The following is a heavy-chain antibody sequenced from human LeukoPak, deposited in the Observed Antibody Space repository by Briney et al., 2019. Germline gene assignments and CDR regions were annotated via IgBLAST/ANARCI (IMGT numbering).Heavy chain of an antibody. Sequence: SQTLSLTCAISGDSVSSNIAAWSWIRQSPSRGLEWLGRAYYRSKWYNDYAVSVKSRITITPDTSKNPFSLQLNSVTLEDTAVYYCARFQRIGSQRYYFNYWGQGTLVTVSS. CDR2: AYYRSKWYN. J-gene: IGHJ4*02. V-gene: IGHV6-1*01. CDR3: ARFQRIGSQRYYFNY. D-gene: IGHD6-19*01. CDR1: GDSVSSNIAA.